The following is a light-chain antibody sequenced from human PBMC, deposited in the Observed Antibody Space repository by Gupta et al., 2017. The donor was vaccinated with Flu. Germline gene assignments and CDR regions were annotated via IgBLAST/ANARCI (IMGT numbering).Light chain of an antibody. V-gene: IGLV1-44*01. CDR3: AAWDDSLNGHWV. Sequence: QSVLTHAPSASGTPGQRATLSSSRTSSNIGSYSVTWYQHVPGTAPKLLVYGNDQRRSGVSGRFSGSKSGTSASLAISGLRADDEADYYCAAWDDSLNGHWVFGGGTKLTVL. CDR2: GND. CDR1: SSNIGSYS. J-gene: IGLJ3*02.